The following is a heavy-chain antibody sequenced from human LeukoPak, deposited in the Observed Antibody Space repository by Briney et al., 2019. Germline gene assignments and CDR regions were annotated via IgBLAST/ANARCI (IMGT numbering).Heavy chain of an antibody. CDR2: ISSSSSYI. CDR1: GFTFSSYS. D-gene: IGHD6-19*01. CDR3: ARDIAVAGDY. Sequence: PGGSLRLSCAASGFTFSSYSMNWVRQAPGKGLEWVSSISSSSSYIYYADSVKGRFTISRDNANNSLYLQMNSLRAEDTAVYYCARDIAVAGDYWGQGTLVTVSS. V-gene: IGHV3-21*01. J-gene: IGHJ4*02.